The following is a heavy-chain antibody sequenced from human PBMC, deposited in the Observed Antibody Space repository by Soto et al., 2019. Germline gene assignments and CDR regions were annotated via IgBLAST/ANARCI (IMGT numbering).Heavy chain of an antibody. CDR2: IYYSGST. CDR3: ARGGRTYKEGPYNWFDP. Sequence: QVQLQESGPGLVKPSQTLSLTCTVSGGSISSGGYYWSWIRQHPGKGLEWIGYIYYSGSTYYNPSLKSRVTISVDTSKNQFSLKLSSVTAADTAVYYCARGGRTYKEGPYNWFDPWGQGTLVTVSS. J-gene: IGHJ5*02. V-gene: IGHV4-31*03. CDR1: GGSISSGGYY. D-gene: IGHD3-16*01.